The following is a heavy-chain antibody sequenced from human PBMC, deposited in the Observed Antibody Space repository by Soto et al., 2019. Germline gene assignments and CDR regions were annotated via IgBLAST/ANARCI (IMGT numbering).Heavy chain of an antibody. J-gene: IGHJ6*02. CDR1: GYTFTSYA. CDR3: ARFVEYSSSWYSRAQDYYYGMDV. D-gene: IGHD6-13*01. Sequence: GASVKVSCKASGYTFTSYAMHWVRQAPGQRLEWMGWINAGNGNTKYSQKFQGRVTITRDTSASTAYMELSSLRSEDTAVYYCARFVEYSSSWYSRAQDYYYGMDVWSQGTTVTVSS. V-gene: IGHV1-3*01. CDR2: INAGNGNT.